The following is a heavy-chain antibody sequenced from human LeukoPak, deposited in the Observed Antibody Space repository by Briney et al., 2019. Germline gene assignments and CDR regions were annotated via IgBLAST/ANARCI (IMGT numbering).Heavy chain of an antibody. D-gene: IGHD1-26*01. V-gene: IGHV1-2*02. Sequence: ASVKVSCKASGYTFTGYYMHWVRQAPGQGLEWMGWINPNSGGTNYAQKFQGRVTMTRDTSISTAYMELNRLRSDDTAVYYCARVGNGGSGSFMVDYWGQGTLVTVSS. J-gene: IGHJ4*02. CDR3: ARVGNGGSGSFMVDY. CDR1: GYTFTGYY. CDR2: INPNSGGT.